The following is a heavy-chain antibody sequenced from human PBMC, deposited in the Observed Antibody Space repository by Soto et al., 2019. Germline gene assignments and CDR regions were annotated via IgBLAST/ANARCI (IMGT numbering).Heavy chain of an antibody. CDR1: GFTFSDYY. CDR2: ISSSGSTI. D-gene: IGHD5-12*01. Sequence: GALGISCADSGFTFSDYYMSWIRQAPGKGLEWVSYISSSGSTIYYADSVKGRFTISRDNAKNSLYLQMNSLRAEDTAVYYCARYSGYDADWFDPWGQGTLVTVSS. CDR3: ARYSGYDADWFDP. J-gene: IGHJ5*02. V-gene: IGHV3-11*01.